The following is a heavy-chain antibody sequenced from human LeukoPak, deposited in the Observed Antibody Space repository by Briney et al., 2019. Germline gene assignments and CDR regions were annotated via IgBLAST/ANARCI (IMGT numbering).Heavy chain of an antibody. Sequence: SETLSLTCTVSGGSISSGGYYWSWIRQHTGRGGEGVGYIYYSGSTYYNPSLKSRVTISVDTSKNQFSLKLSSVTAADTAVYYCARVRGSTVTTQYYFDYWGQGTLVTVSS. CDR1: GGSISSGGYY. D-gene: IGHD4-11*01. CDR2: IYYSGST. J-gene: IGHJ4*02. CDR3: ARVRGSTVTTQYYFDY. V-gene: IGHV4-31*03.